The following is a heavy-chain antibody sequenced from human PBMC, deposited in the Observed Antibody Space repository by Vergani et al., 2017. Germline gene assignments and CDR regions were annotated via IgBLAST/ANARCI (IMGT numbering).Heavy chain of an antibody. D-gene: IGHD3-10*01. Sequence: EVQLVESGGGLVQPGGSLRLSCAASGFMFSNYCMNWVRQAPGKGLEWVSNIKQNGSEKYYVDSVRGGFTISRDNDKNSIYLQMNSLRAEDTAVYLCVRVPLIRRGSGNYGINNDHGMDVWVEGTTVIVSS. V-gene: IGHV3-7*01. J-gene: IGHJ6*01. CDR1: GFMFSNYC. CDR2: IKQNGSEK. CDR3: VRVPLIRRGSGNYGINNDHGMDV.